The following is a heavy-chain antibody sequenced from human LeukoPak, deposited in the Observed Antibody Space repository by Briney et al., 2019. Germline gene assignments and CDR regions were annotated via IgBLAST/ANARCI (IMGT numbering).Heavy chain of an antibody. CDR1: GFTFSSYG. Sequence: GGSLRLSCAASGFTFSSYGMHWVRQAPGKGLEWVAVISYDGSNKYYADSVKGRFTISRDNSKNTLYLQMNSLRAEDTAVYYCAKDRSGYYYDALGYWGQGTLVTVSS. CDR2: ISYDGSNK. V-gene: IGHV3-30*18. CDR3: AKDRSGYYYDALGY. J-gene: IGHJ4*02. D-gene: IGHD3-22*01.